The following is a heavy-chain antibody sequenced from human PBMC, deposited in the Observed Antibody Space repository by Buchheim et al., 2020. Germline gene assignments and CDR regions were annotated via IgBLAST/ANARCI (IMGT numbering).Heavy chain of an antibody. CDR2: MNPNSGNT. Sequence: QVQLVQSGAEVKKPGASVKVSCKASGYTFTSYDINWVRQATGQGLEWMGWMNPNSGNTGYAQKFQGRVTMTRNTSISTAYMELSSLRSEDTAVYYCARVWGYCSGGSCYRFYYYYYGMDFWGQGTT. CDR3: ARVWGYCSGGSCYRFYYYYYGMDF. J-gene: IGHJ6*02. D-gene: IGHD2-15*01. CDR1: GYTFTSYD. V-gene: IGHV1-8*01.